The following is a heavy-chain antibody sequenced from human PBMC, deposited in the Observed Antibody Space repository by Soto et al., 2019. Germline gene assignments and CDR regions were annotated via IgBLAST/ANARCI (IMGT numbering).Heavy chain of an antibody. Sequence: SETLSLTCTVSGGSISSGGYYWSWIRQHPGKGLEWIGYIYYSGSTYYNPSLKSRVTISVDTSKNQFSLKLSSVTAADTAVYYCARGGSYMYYFDYWGQGTLVTVSS. J-gene: IGHJ4*02. CDR3: ARGGSYMYYFDY. CDR1: GGSISSGGYY. D-gene: IGHD3-10*01. CDR2: IYYSGST. V-gene: IGHV4-31*03.